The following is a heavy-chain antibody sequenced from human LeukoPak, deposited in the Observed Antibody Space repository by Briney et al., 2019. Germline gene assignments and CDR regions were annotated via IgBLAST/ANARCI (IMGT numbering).Heavy chain of an antibody. V-gene: IGHV1-18*01. Sequence: ASVKVSCKASGYTFTSYGISWVRQAPGQGLEWMGWISAYNGNTNYAQKLQGRVTMTTDTSTSTAYMELRSLRSDDTAVYYCARLDAFDTAMNLNWFDPWGQGTLVTVSS. J-gene: IGHJ5*02. CDR2: ISAYNGNT. CDR1: GYTFTSYG. CDR3: ARLDAFDTAMNLNWFDP. D-gene: IGHD5-18*01.